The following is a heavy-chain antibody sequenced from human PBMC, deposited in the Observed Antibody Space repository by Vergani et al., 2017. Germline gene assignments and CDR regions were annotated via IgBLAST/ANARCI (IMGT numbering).Heavy chain of an antibody. CDR1: GGSISSYY. CDR2: IYYSGST. Sequence: QVQLQESGPGLVKPSETLSLTCTVSGGSISSYYWSWIRQPPGKGLEWIGYIYYSGSTNYNPSLKSRVTISVDTSKNQFSLKLSSVTAADTAVYYCARGRDSSSSPGGWFDPWGQGTLVTVSS. J-gene: IGHJ5*02. V-gene: IGHV4-59*01. D-gene: IGHD6-13*01. CDR3: ARGRDSSSSPGGWFDP.